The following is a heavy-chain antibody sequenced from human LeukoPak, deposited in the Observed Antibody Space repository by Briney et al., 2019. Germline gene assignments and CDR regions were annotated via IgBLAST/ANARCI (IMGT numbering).Heavy chain of an antibody. J-gene: IGHJ4*02. Sequence: PGGSLRLSCAASGFTFSSYEMNWVRQAPGKGLEWVSYISSSGSTIYYADSVKGRSTISRDNAKNSLYLQMNSLRAEDTAVYYCARDYPRITFGGVIVHYFDYWGQGTLVTVSS. CDR3: ARDYPRITFGGVIVHYFDY. V-gene: IGHV3-48*03. D-gene: IGHD3-16*02. CDR1: GFTFSSYE. CDR2: ISSSGSTI.